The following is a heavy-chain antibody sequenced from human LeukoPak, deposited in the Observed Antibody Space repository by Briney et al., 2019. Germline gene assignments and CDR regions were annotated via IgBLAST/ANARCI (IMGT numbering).Heavy chain of an antibody. Sequence: GGSLRLSCAASGFTVSSNYMNWVRQAPGKGLEWVSGIYSGGSTYYSDSVKGRFTISRDNSKNTLWLQMNSLRAEDTAVYYCARLLAAAGTLDYWGQGTLVTVSS. CDR3: ARLLAAAGTLDY. J-gene: IGHJ4*02. V-gene: IGHV3-66*01. CDR2: IYSGGST. CDR1: GFTVSSNY. D-gene: IGHD6-13*01.